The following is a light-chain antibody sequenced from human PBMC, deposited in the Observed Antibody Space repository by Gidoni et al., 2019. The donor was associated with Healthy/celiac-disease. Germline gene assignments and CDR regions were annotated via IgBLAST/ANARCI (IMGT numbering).Light chain of an antibody. J-gene: IGLJ2*01. CDR2: DTS. CDR3: LLSYSGAHVV. CDR1: PGAITSGHY. V-gene: IGLV7-46*01. Sequence: QAVVTPEPSLTVSPGGTVTLTCASSPGAITSGHYPYWFQQKPGQAPRTLIYDTSNKHSWTPARFSGSLLGGKAALTLSGAQPEDEAEYYCLLSYSGAHVVFGGGTKLTVL.